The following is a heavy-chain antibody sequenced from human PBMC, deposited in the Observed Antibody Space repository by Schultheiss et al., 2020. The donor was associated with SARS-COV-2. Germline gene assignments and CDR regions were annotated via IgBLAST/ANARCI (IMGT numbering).Heavy chain of an antibody. D-gene: IGHD6-19*01. Sequence: SETLSLTCAVYGGSFSSYYWSWIRQPPGKGLVWIGYIYYSGNTFYNPSLKGRVTMSVDTSKNQFSLKLNFVTAADTAVYYCARLSIAVADYWGQGTLVTVSS. J-gene: IGHJ4*02. V-gene: IGHV4-59*08. CDR1: GGSFSSYY. CDR3: ARLSIAVADY. CDR2: IYYSGNT.